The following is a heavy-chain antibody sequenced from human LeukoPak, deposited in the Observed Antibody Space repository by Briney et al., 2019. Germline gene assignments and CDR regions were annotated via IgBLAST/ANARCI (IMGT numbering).Heavy chain of an antibody. CDR2: IRSDGSDK. CDR1: GFTFSNYD. V-gene: IGHV3-30*02. J-gene: IGHJ4*02. D-gene: IGHD3-16*01. CDR3: AREEVRGVHY. Sequence: PGGSLRLSCAASGFTFSNYDTHWARQAPGKGLEWVTFIRSDGSDKYYADSVKGRFTISRDNSKNTLYLQMNSLRAEDTAVYYCAREEVRGVHYWGQGTLVTVSS.